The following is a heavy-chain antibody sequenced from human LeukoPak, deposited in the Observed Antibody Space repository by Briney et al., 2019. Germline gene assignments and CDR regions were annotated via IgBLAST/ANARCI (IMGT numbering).Heavy chain of an antibody. J-gene: IGHJ4*02. D-gene: IGHD3-22*01. Sequence: ASVKVSCKASGYTFTSYGISWVRQAPGQGLEWMGWISAYNGNTNYAQKLQGRVTMTTDTSTSTAYMELRSLRSDDTAVYYCAKDLEPTYYYDSSGYWEVGWFDYWGQGTLVTVSS. CDR3: AKDLEPTYYYDSSGYWEVGWFDY. CDR1: GYTFTSYG. CDR2: ISAYNGNT. V-gene: IGHV1-18*01.